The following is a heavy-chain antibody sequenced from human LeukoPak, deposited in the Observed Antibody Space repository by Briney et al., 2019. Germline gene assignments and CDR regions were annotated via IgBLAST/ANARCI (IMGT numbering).Heavy chain of an antibody. V-gene: IGHV3-11*04. Sequence: GGSLRLSCAASGFTFSDYFMSWIRQAPGKGVEWLSHISSSGTGYYTDSVKGRATISRDNAKNSLYLQMNSLRAEDTAVYYCARPAYCGGNCYYFPDYWGQGTLVTVSS. CDR3: ARPAYCGGNCYYFPDY. D-gene: IGHD2-21*02. CDR1: GFTFSDYF. CDR2: ISSSGTG. J-gene: IGHJ4*02.